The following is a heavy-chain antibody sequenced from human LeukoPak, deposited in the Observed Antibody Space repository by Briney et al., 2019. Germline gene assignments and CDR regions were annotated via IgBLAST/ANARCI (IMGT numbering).Heavy chain of an antibody. CDR2: INPNSGGT. V-gene: IGHV1-2*06. CDR3: ARADHYYSGSYYDY. J-gene: IGHJ4*02. Sequence: ASVKVSCKASGYTFTGYYMHWVRQAPGQGLEWMGRINPNSGGTNYAQKFQGRVTMTRDTSISTAYMELSRLRSDDTAVYYCARADHYYSGSYYDYWGQGTPVTVSS. D-gene: IGHD1-26*01. CDR1: GYTFTGYY.